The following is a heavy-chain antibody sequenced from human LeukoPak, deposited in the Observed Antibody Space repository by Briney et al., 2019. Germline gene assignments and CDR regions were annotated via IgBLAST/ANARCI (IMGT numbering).Heavy chain of an antibody. D-gene: IGHD5-12*01. V-gene: IGHV4-38-2*01. CDR2: IYHSGST. CDR1: GYSISSGYY. CDR3: ARHPPGFSGPKPASDY. Sequence: SETLSLTCAVSGYSISSGYYWGWIRQPPGKGLEWIGSIYHSGSTYYNPSLKSRVTISVDTSKNQFSLKLSSVTAADTAVYYCARHPPGFSGPKPASDYWGQGTLVTVSS. J-gene: IGHJ4*02.